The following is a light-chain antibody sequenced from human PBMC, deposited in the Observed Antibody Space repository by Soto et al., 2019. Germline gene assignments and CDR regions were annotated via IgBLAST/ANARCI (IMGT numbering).Light chain of an antibody. V-gene: IGKV1-16*02. CDR2: AAS. Sequence: DIQMTQSPSSLSASVGDRVTITCRASQDISNHLAWFQQKPEKAPKSLIAAASSLQSGVPSKYSGSGSGTDFTLTISSLQSVDFVTYYYQPYNTDPVSFGGGTNVEIK. J-gene: IGKJ4*01. CDR3: QPYNTDPVS. CDR1: QDISNH.